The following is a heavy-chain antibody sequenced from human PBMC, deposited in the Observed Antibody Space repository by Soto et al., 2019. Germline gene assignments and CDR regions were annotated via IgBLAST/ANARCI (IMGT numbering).Heavy chain of an antibody. V-gene: IGHV4-4*02. CDR2: IYHSGST. D-gene: IGHD5-18*01. CDR1: GGSISSSNW. J-gene: IGHJ4*02. CDR3: AKDLTWGYD. Sequence: QVQLQESGPGLVKPSGTLSLSCAVSGGSISSSNWWSWVRQVPGKGLEWIGEIYHSGSTIYNPSPQRRVTISVDKSKNQFSLRLTSVTAADTAAYYCAKDLTWGYDWGQGTLVTVSS.